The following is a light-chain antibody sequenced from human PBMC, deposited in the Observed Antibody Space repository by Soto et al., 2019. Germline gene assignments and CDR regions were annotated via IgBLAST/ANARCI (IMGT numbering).Light chain of an antibody. CDR2: KVT. J-gene: IGLJ3*02. CDR3: TSYVGNDIWV. CDR1: SSDVGAYKY. V-gene: IGLV2-8*01. Sequence: QAVVTQPPSASGSPGQSVTISCTGTSSDVGAYKYVSWYQQYPGKAPKLMIYKVTKRPSGVPDRFSGSKSGNTASLTVSGLQAEDEADYYCTSYVGNDIWVFGGGTQLTVL.